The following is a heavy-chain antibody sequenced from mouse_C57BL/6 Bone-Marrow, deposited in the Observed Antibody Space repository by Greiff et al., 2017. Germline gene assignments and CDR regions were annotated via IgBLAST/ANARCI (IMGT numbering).Heavy chain of an antibody. CDR3: TTYDYDEGYYFDY. Sequence: VQLKESGAELVRPGASVKLSCTASGFNIKDYYMHWVKQRPEQGLEWIGRIDPEDGDTEYAPKFQGKATMTADTSSNTAYLQLSSLTSEDTSVYYCTTYDYDEGYYFDYWGQGTTLTVSS. V-gene: IGHV14-1*01. CDR2: IDPEDGDT. D-gene: IGHD2-4*01. J-gene: IGHJ2*01. CDR1: GFNIKDYY.